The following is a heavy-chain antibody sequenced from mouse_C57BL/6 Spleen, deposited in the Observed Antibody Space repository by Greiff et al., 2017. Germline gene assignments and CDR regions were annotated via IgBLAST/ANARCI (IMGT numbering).Heavy chain of an antibody. J-gene: IGHJ2*01. Sequence: EVKLQQSGPGLVKPSQSLSLTCSVTGYSITSGYYWNWIRQFPGNKLEWMGYISYDGSNNYNPSRKNRISITRDTSKNQFFLKLKSVTTEDTATYYCARGDGGDEDYWGQGTTLTVSS. CDR1: GYSITSGYY. CDR2: ISYDGSN. D-gene: IGHD3-3*01. CDR3: ARGDGGDEDY. V-gene: IGHV3-6*01.